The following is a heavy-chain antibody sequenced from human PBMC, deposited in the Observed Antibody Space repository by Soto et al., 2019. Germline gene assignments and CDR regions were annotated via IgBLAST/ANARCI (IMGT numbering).Heavy chain of an antibody. CDR3: AAAYYRSGYRPGY. Sequence: GASVKVSCKASGFTFTSSAVQWVRQARGQRLEWIAWIVVGSGNTNYAKKFQERVTITREMSKRTAYMELSSLRSEDTAVYYCAAAYYRSGYRPGYWGQGTLVAVSS. CDR2: IVVGSGNT. V-gene: IGHV1-58*01. D-gene: IGHD3-22*01. CDR1: GFTFTSSA. J-gene: IGHJ4*02.